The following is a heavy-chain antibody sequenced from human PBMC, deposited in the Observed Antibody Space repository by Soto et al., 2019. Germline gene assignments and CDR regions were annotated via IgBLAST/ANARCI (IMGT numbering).Heavy chain of an antibody. Sequence: GGSLRLSCVASGFTFSTFSLHWVRQAPGKGLQWVADISYDGANQYYADFVQGRFTISRDNSKNILFLQMNSLSAEDTAVYYCSKAQGEGQLVGGFDIWGQGTKVTVSS. D-gene: IGHD2-15*01. CDR3: SKAQGEGQLVGGFDI. J-gene: IGHJ3*02. CDR1: GFTFSTFS. V-gene: IGHV3-30-3*02. CDR2: ISYDGANQ.